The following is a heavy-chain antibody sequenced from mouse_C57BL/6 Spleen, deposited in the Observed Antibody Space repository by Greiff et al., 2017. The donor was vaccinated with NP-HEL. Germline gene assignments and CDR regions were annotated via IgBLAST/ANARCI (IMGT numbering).Heavy chain of an antibody. CDR1: GYAFSSSW. J-gene: IGHJ3*01. Sequence: VQLQQSGPELVKPGASVKISCKASGYAFSSSWMNWVKQRPGKGLEWIGRIYPGDGDTNYNGKFKGKATLTADKSSSTAYMQLSSLTSEDSAVYFCARKGPNYGSSYEFAYWGQRTLVTVSA. CDR3: ARKGPNYGSSYEFAY. CDR2: IYPGDGDT. D-gene: IGHD1-1*01. V-gene: IGHV1-82*01.